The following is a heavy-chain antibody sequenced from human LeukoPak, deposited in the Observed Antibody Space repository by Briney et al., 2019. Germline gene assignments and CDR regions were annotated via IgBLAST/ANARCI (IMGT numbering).Heavy chain of an antibody. J-gene: IGHJ3*02. CDR2: MYTSGNT. V-gene: IGHV4-4*07. Sequence: SETLSLTCSVSGGSISSPYWSWIRQSARKVLEWIGRMYTSGNTIYNPSLKSRVTMSVDTSKNQFSLKLSSVTAADTAVYYCARDNSGSYMGGGAFDIWGQGTMVTVSS. CDR1: GGSISSPY. CDR3: ARDNSGSYMGGGAFDI. D-gene: IGHD1-26*01.